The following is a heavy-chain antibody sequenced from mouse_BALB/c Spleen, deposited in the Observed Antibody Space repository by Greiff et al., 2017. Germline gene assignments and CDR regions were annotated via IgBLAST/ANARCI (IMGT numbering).Heavy chain of an antibody. CDR1: GDSITSGY. CDR2: ISYSGST. D-gene: IGHD2-1*01. V-gene: IGHV3-8*02. CDR3: ASPYGNLYAMDY. Sequence: EVQVVESGPSLVKPSQTLSLTCSVTGDSITSGYWNWIRKFPGNKLEYMGYISYSGSTYYNPSLKSRISITRDTSKNQYYLQLNSVTTEDTATYYCASPYGNLYAMDYWGQGTSVTVSS. J-gene: IGHJ4*01.